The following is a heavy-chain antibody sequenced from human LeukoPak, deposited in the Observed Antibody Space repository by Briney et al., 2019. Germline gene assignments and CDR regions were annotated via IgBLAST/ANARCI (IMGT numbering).Heavy chain of an antibody. J-gene: IGHJ4*02. CDR3: ARDSRAEGVVDY. V-gene: IGHV1-8*03. CDR2: MNPNSGNT. Sequence: GASVTVSCKASGYTFTSYDINWVRQATGQGLEWMGWMNPNSGNTGYAQKFQGRVTITRNTSISTAYMELSSLRSDDTAVYYCARDSRAEGVVDYWGQGTLVTVSS. CDR1: GYTFTSYD. D-gene: IGHD1-14*01.